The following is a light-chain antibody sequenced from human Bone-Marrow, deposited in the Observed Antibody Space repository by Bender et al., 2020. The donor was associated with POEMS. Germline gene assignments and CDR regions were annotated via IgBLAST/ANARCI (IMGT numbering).Light chain of an antibody. V-gene: IGLV3-21*02. CDR2: DDN. CDR1: NIGSKS. J-gene: IGLJ2*01. CDR3: QVWERDHTPDHVA. Sequence: SFVLTQPPSVSVAPGQTASITCGGNNIGSKSVHWYQQKPGQAPMLVVYDDNERPLGIPERFSGSNSGNTATLTITRVEAGDEADYFCQVWERDHTPDHVAFGGGTKLTVL.